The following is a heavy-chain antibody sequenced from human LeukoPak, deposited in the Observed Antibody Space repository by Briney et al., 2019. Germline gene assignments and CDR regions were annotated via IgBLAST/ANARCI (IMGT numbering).Heavy chain of an antibody. V-gene: IGHV3-30*01. CDR1: GCSFSSYA. D-gene: IGHD3-10*01. CDR3: AKEGTAYYYYYYMDV. Sequence: PGGSLRLSSAAPGCSFSSYAGHWGPQAPGKGLEWGAVISYDGNNKYYADSVKGRFTISRDNSKNTLYLQVNSLRAEDTAVYYCAKEGTAYYYYYYMDVWGKGTTVTVSS. CDR2: ISYDGNNK. J-gene: IGHJ6*03.